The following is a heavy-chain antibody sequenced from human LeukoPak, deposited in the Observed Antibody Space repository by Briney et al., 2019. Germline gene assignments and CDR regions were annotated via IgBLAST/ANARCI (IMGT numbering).Heavy chain of an antibody. CDR3: ARVDFWSLEFDY. Sequence: PGGSLRLSCAASGFTFSSYWLSWVRQPPGKGLEWAANIKQDGSEKYYVDSVKGRFTISRDNAKNSLYLQMNSLRAEDTAVYYCARVDFWSLEFDYWGQGTLVTVSS. J-gene: IGHJ4*02. CDR2: IKQDGSEK. D-gene: IGHD3-3*01. V-gene: IGHV3-7*04. CDR1: GFTFSSYW.